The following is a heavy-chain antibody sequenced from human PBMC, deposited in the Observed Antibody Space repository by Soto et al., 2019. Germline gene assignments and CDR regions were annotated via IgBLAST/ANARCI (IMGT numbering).Heavy chain of an antibody. D-gene: IGHD3-3*01. Sequence: EVQLVESGGGLVQPGRSLRLSCAASGFTFDDYAMHWVRQAPGKGLEWVSGISWNSGSIGYADSVKGRFTISRDNAKNSLYLQMNSLRAEDTALYYCAAANGITIFGVVGHWGKGTLVTVSS. CDR1: GFTFDDYA. CDR3: AAANGITIFGVVGH. CDR2: ISWNSGSI. J-gene: IGHJ1*01. V-gene: IGHV3-9*01.